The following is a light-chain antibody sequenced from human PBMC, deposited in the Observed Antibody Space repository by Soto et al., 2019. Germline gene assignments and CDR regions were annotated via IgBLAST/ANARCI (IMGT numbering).Light chain of an antibody. Sequence: QSALTRAASVSGSPGQSITISCTGTSSDVGGNSYVSWYQQHPGKAPKLMISDVNNRPSGVSDRFSGSKSGNTASLTISGFQAEDEADYYCSAYTGSTTVFGGGTKLTVL. CDR2: DVN. CDR1: SSDVGGNSY. V-gene: IGLV2-14*03. J-gene: IGLJ3*02. CDR3: SAYTGSTTV.